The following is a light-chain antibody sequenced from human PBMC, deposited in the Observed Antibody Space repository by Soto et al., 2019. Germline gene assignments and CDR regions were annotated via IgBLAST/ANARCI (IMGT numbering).Light chain of an antibody. Sequence: EIVLTQSPATLSLSPGERATLSCRASQSVSSYLAWYQQKPGQAPRLLIYDASNMATGIPARFSGSGSGTDFTVTISSLEPEDFAVYYCQQRSNWSRTFGQVTKVDIK. CDR3: QQRSNWSRT. J-gene: IGKJ1*01. CDR2: DAS. V-gene: IGKV3-11*01. CDR1: QSVSSY.